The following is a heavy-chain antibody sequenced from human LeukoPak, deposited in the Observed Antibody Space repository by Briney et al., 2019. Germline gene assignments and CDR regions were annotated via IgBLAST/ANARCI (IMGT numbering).Heavy chain of an antibody. CDR2: INHSGST. V-gene: IGHV4-34*01. J-gene: IGHJ4*02. D-gene: IGHD3-3*01. CDR1: GGSFSGYY. CDR3: ARGYFGTTFGVVILYYFDY. Sequence: SETLSLTCAVYGGSFSGYYWSWIRQPPGKGLEWIGEINHSGSTNYNPSLKSRVTISVDTSKNQFSLKLSSVTAADTAVYYCARGYFGTTFGVVILYYFDYWGQGILVTVSS.